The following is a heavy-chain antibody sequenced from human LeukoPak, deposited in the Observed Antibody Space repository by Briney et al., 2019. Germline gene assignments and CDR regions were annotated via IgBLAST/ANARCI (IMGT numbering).Heavy chain of an antibody. V-gene: IGHV3-23*01. CDR3: AKSRIVVVTAIDY. CDR1: GFTFSNYA. Sequence: GASLRLSCVASGFTFSNYAMSWVRQAPGKGLEWVSAITGSGDSTFNADSVKGRLTISRDNSKNTLHLQMNNLRAEDTAVYYCAKSRIVVVTAIDYWGQGILVTVSS. D-gene: IGHD2-21*02. J-gene: IGHJ4*02. CDR2: ITGSGDST.